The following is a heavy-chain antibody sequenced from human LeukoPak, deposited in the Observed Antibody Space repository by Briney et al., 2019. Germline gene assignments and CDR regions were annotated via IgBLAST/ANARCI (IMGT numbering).Heavy chain of an antibody. J-gene: IGHJ2*01. CDR1: GFTFSSYW. CDR2: IKQGGSEK. CDR3: ARDNAPSDYYDSSGPGTYWYFDL. Sequence: GGSLRLSCAASGFTFSSYWMSWVRQAPGKGLEWVANIKQGGSEKYYVDSVKGRFTISRDNAKNSLYLQMNSLRAEDTAVYYCARDNAPSDYYDSSGPGTYWYFDLWGRGTLVTVSS. V-gene: IGHV3-7*05. D-gene: IGHD3-22*01.